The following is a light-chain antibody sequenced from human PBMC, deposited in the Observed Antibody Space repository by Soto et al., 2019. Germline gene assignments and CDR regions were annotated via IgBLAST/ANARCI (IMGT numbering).Light chain of an antibody. CDR3: QQYNSYSPA. V-gene: IGKV1-5*01. Sequence: IQITQSHSTLSASVGDIVTITCRASQSISSWLSWYQQKPGKAPKLLIYDASSLESGVPSRFSGSGSGTEFTLTISSLQPDDFATYYCQQYNSYSPAFGQGTKVDIK. CDR1: QSISSW. J-gene: IGKJ1*01. CDR2: DAS.